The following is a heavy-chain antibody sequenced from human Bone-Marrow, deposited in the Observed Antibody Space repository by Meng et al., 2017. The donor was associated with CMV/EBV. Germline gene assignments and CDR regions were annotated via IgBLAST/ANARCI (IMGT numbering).Heavy chain of an antibody. D-gene: IGHD3-3*01. V-gene: IGHV1-18*01. Sequence: ASVKVACKASGYTFTSYGISWVRQAPGQGLEWMGWISAYNGNTNYAQKLQGRVTMTTDTSTSTAYMELRSMRSDDTAVYYCARGGVLRFLEWLATGDAFDIWGQGTIVTVSS. J-gene: IGHJ3*02. CDR3: ARGGVLRFLEWLATGDAFDI. CDR2: ISAYNGNT. CDR1: GYTFTSYG.